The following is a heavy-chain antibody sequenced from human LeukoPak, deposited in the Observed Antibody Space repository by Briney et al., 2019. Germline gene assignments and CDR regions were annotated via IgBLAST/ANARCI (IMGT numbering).Heavy chain of an antibody. V-gene: IGHV4-39*01. J-gene: IGHJ3*02. CDR2: IYYSEST. CDR3: ASYVQTPPDAFDI. Sequence: SETLSLTCTVSGGSISSSSYYWGWIRQPPGKGLEWIGSIYYSESTYYNPSLKSRVTISVDTSKNQFSLKLSSVTAADTAVYYCASYVQTPPDAFDIWGQGTMVTVSS. CDR1: GGSISSSSYY. D-gene: IGHD2-15*01.